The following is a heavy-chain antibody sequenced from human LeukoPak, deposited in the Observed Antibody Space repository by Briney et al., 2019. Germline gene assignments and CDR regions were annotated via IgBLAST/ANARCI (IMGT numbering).Heavy chain of an antibody. CDR1: DGSISSTSPY. CDR3: ARRSSWYFDY. V-gene: IGHV4-39*01. Sequence: SETLSLTCTVSDGSISSTSPYWGWIRQPPGKGLEWIGTIYHSGSAYYNPSLKSRVTMSIDTSKNQFSLKLSSVTAADTAVYYCARRSSWYFDYWGQGSLVTVSS. D-gene: IGHD6-13*01. J-gene: IGHJ4*02. CDR2: IYHSGSA.